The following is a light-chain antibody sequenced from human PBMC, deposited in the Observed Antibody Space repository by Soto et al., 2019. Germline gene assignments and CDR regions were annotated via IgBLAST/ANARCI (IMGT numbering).Light chain of an antibody. V-gene: IGKV4-1*01. Sequence: DIVMTQSPDSLAVSLGERATINCKSSQSVLYSSNNNNYLAWYQQKPGQPPKLLLYWASTRESGVPDRFSGSGSGTDFTLTISNLRAEDVAVYYCQQYYTTPVAFGQWTKVEIK. CDR3: QQYYTTPVA. CDR1: QSVLYSSNNNNY. CDR2: WAS. J-gene: IGKJ1*01.